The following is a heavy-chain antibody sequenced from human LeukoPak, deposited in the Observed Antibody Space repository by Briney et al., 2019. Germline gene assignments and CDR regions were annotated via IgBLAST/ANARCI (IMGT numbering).Heavy chain of an antibody. Sequence: ASVKVSCKASGYTFTSYGISWVRQAPGQGLEWMGWISAYNGNTNYAQKLQGRVTMTTDTSTSTAYMELRSLRSDDTAVYYCARVGPLLWSGETDYYYYGMDVWGQGTTVTVSS. CDR3: ARVGPLLWSGETDYYYYGMDV. V-gene: IGHV1-18*01. CDR1: GYTFTSYG. J-gene: IGHJ6*02. D-gene: IGHD3-10*01. CDR2: ISAYNGNT.